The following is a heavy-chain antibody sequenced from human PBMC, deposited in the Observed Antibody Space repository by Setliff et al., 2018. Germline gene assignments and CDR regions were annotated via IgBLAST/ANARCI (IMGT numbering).Heavy chain of an antibody. V-gene: IGHV4-59*01. CDR3: ARDRSTVIRGVTSFFYYYMDV. CDR2: IFYSDTA. CDR1: GGSIGPYY. J-gene: IGHJ6*03. Sequence: SETLSLTCTVSGGSIGPYYWSWIRQAPGKGLEWIGHIFYSDTAKYNPSLESRAAISVDSSKNQFSLKLRSVTAADTAVYYCARDRSTVIRGVTSFFYYYMDVWGGGTTVTVSS. D-gene: IGHD3-10*01.